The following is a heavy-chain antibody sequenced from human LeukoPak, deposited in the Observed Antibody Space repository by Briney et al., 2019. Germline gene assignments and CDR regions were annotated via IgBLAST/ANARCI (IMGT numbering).Heavy chain of an antibody. CDR1: GYSFTNYW. V-gene: IGHV5-51*01. D-gene: IGHD6-19*01. CDR3: ARRDSSGWYSFGDY. Sequence: GESLKISCRGSGYSFTNYWIGWVRQMPGKGLEWMGIIFPGDSETRYSPSFQGQVTISADKSISTAYLHWSSLKASDTAMYYCARRDSSGWYSFGDYWGQGTLVTVSS. J-gene: IGHJ4*02. CDR2: IFPGDSET.